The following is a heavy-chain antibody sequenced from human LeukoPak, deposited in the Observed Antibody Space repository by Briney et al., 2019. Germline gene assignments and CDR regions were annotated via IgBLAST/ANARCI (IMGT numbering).Heavy chain of an antibody. CDR1: GGSISSGGYY. CDR3: ATQGVVVVWSFDY. CDR2: IYYSGST. V-gene: IGHV4-31*03. J-gene: IGHJ4*02. Sequence: PSETLSLTCTVSGGSISSGGYYWSWIRQHPGKGLEWIGYIYYSGSTYYNPSLKSRVTISVDTSKNQFSLKLSSVTAADTAVYYCATQGVVVVWSFDYWGQGTLVTVSS. D-gene: IGHD2-15*01.